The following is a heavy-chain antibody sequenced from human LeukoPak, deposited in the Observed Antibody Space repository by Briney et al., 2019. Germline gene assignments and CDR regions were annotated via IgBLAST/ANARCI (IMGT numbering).Heavy chain of an antibody. CDR1: GFTFSSYA. V-gene: IGHV3-30-3*01. CDR3: ARDQRVVVAATGWFDP. CDR2: ISYDGSNK. J-gene: IGHJ5*02. D-gene: IGHD2-15*01. Sequence: PGGSLRLSCAASGFTFSSYAMHWVRQAPGKGLEWVAVISYDGSNKYYADSVKGRFTISRDNSKNTLYLQMNSLRAEDTAVYYCARDQRVVVAATGWFDPWGQGTLVTVSS.